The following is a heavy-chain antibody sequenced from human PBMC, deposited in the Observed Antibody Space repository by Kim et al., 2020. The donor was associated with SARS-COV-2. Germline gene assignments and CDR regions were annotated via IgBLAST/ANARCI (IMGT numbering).Heavy chain of an antibody. CDR3: ARGGYLTY. CDR2: IYHRGIA. V-gene: IGHV4-4*02. J-gene: IGHJ4*01. Sequence: SETLSLTCSVSGDSISNDTWWTWVRQPPGRGLEWIGEIYHRGIANQNPSLESRLTMSVDISKNQFSLKLISVTAADTAVYYCARGGYLTYWGHGTLAT. CDR1: GDSISNDTW. D-gene: IGHD3-16*02.